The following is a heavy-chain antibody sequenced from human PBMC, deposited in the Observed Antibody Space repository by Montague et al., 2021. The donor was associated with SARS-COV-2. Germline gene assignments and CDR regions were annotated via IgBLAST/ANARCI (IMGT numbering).Heavy chain of an antibody. D-gene: IGHD6-19*01. V-gene: IGHV4-59*08. J-gene: IGHJ4*02. CDR1: GGSISSYY. CDR2: IYYSGST. Sequence: SETLSLTCTVSGGSISSYYWSWIRQPPGKGLEWIGYIYYSGSTNXNPSLKSRVTILVDTSKNQFSLRLSSVTAADTAVYYCVAEWLAIYYFDFWGQGTLVTVSS. CDR3: VAEWLAIYYFDF.